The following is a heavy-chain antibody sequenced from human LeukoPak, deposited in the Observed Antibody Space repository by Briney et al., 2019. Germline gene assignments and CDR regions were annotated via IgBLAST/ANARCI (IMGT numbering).Heavy chain of an antibody. CDR1: GGSISSYY. CDR3: ARESGRWLQLTPVEIDY. V-gene: IGHV4-4*07. D-gene: IGHD5-24*01. CDR2: IYTSGST. J-gene: IGHJ4*02. Sequence: SETLSLTCTVSGGSISSYYWSWIRQPAGKGLEWLGRIYTSGSTNYNPSLKSRVTMSVDTSKNQFSLKLSSVTAADTAVYYCARESGRWLQLTPVEIDYWGQGTLVTVSS.